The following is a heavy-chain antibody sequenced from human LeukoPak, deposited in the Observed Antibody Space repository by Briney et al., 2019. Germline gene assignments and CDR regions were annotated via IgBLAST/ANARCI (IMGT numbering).Heavy chain of an antibody. CDR3: AKGSSASSGYYFDY. J-gene: IGHJ4*02. Sequence: GGSLRLSCAASGFTFSSYVMSWVRQAPGKGLEWVSSISGSATSTYYADSVKGRFTISRDNSKNTLYLQMNSLRAEDTAIYSCAKGSSASSGYYFDYWGQGTLVAASS. CDR2: ISGSATST. D-gene: IGHD6-6*01. CDR1: GFTFSSYV. V-gene: IGHV3-23*01.